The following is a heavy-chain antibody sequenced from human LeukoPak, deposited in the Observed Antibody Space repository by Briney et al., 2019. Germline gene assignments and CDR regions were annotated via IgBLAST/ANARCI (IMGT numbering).Heavy chain of an antibody. D-gene: IGHD3-10*01. CDR3: ARETYYSSGNVYNRIDY. J-gene: IGHJ4*02. V-gene: IGHV3-20*04. CDR2: INWNGGST. CDR1: GFTFSSYE. Sequence: GGSLRLSCAASGFTFSSYEMNWVRQAPGKGLEWVSGINWNGGSTGYADSVKGRFTISRDNAKNSLYLQMNSLRAEDTAVYFCARETYYSSGNVYNRIDYWGQGTLVTVSS.